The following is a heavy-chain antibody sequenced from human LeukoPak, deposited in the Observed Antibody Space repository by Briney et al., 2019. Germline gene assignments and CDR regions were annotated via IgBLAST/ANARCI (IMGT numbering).Heavy chain of an antibody. D-gene: IGHD5-18*01. V-gene: IGHV4-34*01. CDR2: INHSGST. CDR3: AREDTAMGTGFDY. Sequence: SETLSFTCAVYGGSFSGYYWSWIRQPPGKGLEWIGEINHSGSTNYNPSLKSRVTISVDTSKNQFSLKLSSVTAADTAVYYCAREDTAMGTGFDYWGQGTLVTVSS. CDR1: GGSFSGYY. J-gene: IGHJ4*02.